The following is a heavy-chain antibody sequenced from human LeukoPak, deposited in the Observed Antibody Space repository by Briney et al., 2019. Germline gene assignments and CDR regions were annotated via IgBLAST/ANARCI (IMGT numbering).Heavy chain of an antibody. J-gene: IGHJ4*02. V-gene: IGHV1-24*01. D-gene: IGHD3-22*01. CDR3: ATRRYYDSSHPPDLWY. CDR1: GYTLTELS. Sequence: ASVKVSCKVSGYTLTELSMHWVRQAPGKGLEWMGGFDPEDGETIYGQKFQGRVTMTEDTSTDTAYLELSSLRSEDTAVYYCATRRYYDSSHPPDLWYWGQGTLVTVSS. CDR2: FDPEDGET.